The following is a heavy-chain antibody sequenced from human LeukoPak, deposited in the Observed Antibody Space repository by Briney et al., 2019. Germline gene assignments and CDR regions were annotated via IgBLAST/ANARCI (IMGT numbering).Heavy chain of an antibody. CDR3: AREMSGLAARPVEPDY. D-gene: IGHD6-6*01. V-gene: IGHV1-46*01. J-gene: IGHJ4*02. CDR2: INPSGGSA. Sequence: ASVKVSCKASGYTFTSFYLHWVRQAPGPGLEWMGIINPSGGSANYAQKFQGRVTMTRDMSTSTVYMELSSLKSEDTAVYYCAREMSGLAARPVEPDYWGQGTLVTVSS. CDR1: GYTFTSFY.